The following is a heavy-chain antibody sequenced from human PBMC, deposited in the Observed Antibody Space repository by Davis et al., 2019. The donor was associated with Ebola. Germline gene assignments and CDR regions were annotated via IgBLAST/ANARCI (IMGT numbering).Heavy chain of an antibody. Sequence: ASVKVSCKASGYTFTSYGISWVRQAPGQGLEWMGWISAYNGNTNYAQKLQGRVTMTEDTSTDTAYMELSSLRSEDTAVYYCATHISYYYDSSGDYFDYWGQGTLVTVSS. CDR3: ATHISYYYDSSGDYFDY. CDR2: ISAYNGNT. D-gene: IGHD3-22*01. J-gene: IGHJ4*02. V-gene: IGHV1-18*01. CDR1: GYTFTSYG.